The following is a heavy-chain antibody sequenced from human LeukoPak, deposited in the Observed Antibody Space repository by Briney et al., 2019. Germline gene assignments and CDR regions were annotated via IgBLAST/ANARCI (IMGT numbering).Heavy chain of an antibody. D-gene: IGHD2-15*01. Sequence: ASVKVSCKASGYTFTGYYMHWVRQAPGQGLEWMGWINPNSGGTNYAQKFQGRVTMTRDTSISTAYMELSRLRSDGTAVYYCARALRCSGGSCYSVIDPWGQGTLVTVSS. J-gene: IGHJ5*02. CDR2: INPNSGGT. V-gene: IGHV1-2*02. CDR1: GYTFTGYY. CDR3: ARALRCSGGSCYSVIDP.